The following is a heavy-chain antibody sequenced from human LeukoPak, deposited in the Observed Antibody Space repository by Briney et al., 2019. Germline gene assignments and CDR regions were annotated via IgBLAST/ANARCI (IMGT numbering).Heavy chain of an antibody. J-gene: IGHJ4*02. CDR2: IKQDGSEK. CDR1: GFSFSDYW. D-gene: IGHD6-6*01. V-gene: IGHV3-7*01. Sequence: GGSLRLSCATSGFSFSDYWMNWVRQAPGKGLEWVANIKQDGSEKYYVDSVKGRFTISRDNAKNSLYLQMNSLRAEGTAVYYCASGQQLGYWGQGTLVTVSS. CDR3: ASGQQLGY.